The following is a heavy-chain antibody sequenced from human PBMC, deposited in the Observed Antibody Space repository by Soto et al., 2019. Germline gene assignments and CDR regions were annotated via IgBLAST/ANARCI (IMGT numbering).Heavy chain of an antibody. CDR3: TRLSCSGGSCYDY. CDR2: IRTKDNSYAT. D-gene: IGHD2-15*01. CDR1: GFTFSGSA. V-gene: IGHV3-73*02. Sequence: EVQLVESGGGLVQPGDSLKLSCAASGFTFSGSAMHWVRQASGKGLEWVGRIRTKDNSYATAYAVAIKGRFTISREDSKNTAYLQMDSLKTEDTAVYYCTRLSCSGGSCYDYWGQGTLVTVSS. J-gene: IGHJ4*02.